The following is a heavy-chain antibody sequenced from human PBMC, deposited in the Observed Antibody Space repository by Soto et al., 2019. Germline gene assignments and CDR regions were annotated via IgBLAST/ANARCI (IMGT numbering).Heavy chain of an antibody. CDR2: ITSSSSYI. CDR3: VRARSTDSRPDY. V-gene: IGHV3-21*01. D-gene: IGHD3-22*01. J-gene: IGHJ4*02. Sequence: LRLSCAASGFTFSIYSMIWVRQAPGKGLEGVASITSSSSYIYYEDSLKGRFTISRDNAKNSLFLQLDSLRAEDTAVYFCVRARSTDSRPDYWGQGTLVTVSS. CDR1: GFTFSIYS.